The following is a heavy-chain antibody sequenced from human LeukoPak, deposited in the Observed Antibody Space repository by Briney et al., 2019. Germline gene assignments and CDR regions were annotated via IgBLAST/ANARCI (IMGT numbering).Heavy chain of an antibody. CDR2: IYYSGST. V-gene: IGHV4-59*01. CDR3: ARGGSYLSAFDI. D-gene: IGHD1-26*01. Sequence: KASETLSLTCTVSGGSISSYSWSWIGQPPGKGLEWIGYIYYSGSTNYNPSLKSRVTISVDTSKNQFSLKLSSVTAADTAVYYCARGGSYLSAFDIWGQGTMVTVSS. J-gene: IGHJ3*02. CDR1: GGSISSYS.